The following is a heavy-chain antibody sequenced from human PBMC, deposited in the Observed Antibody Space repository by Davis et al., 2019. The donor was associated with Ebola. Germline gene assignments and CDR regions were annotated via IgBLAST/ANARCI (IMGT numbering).Heavy chain of an antibody. CDR1: GFSVSSNY. V-gene: IGHV3-53*01. CDR2: IYGGTST. Sequence: PGGSLRLSCTVSGFSVSSNYLSWVRQAPGKGLEWVSLIYGGTSTYYADSVKGRFTLSRDNSKNTLFLQMNSLRAEDTAVYYCARDFLGYMDVWGKGSTVTVSS. J-gene: IGHJ6*03. CDR3: ARDFLGYMDV.